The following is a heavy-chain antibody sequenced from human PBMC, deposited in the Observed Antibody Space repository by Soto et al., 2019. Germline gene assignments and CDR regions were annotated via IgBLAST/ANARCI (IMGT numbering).Heavy chain of an antibody. J-gene: IGHJ4*02. CDR3: ARGKNIAATFDS. V-gene: IGHV4-59*01. D-gene: IGHD6-6*01. Sequence: PSETLSLTCTVSGGSISGYYWSWIRQPPGKGLEWIGYIYYSGSPNYNPSLKGRVTISVDTSKSQFSLKLSSVTAADTAVYYCARGKNIAATFDSWGQGTLVTVSS. CDR2: IYYSGSP. CDR1: GGSISGYY.